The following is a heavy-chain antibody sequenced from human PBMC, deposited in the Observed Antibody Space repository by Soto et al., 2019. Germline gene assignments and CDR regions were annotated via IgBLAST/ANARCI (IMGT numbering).Heavy chain of an antibody. CDR3: SRLTATGLDY. CDR2: IYRDDDK. Sequence: QITLKESGPTLVKPTQTLTLTCTFSGFSLSTSGVGVGWIRQPPGKALEWLALIYRDDDKRYSPYLKSRLTITKDTSKDQVVLTMTNMDPVDTATYYCSRLTATGLDYWGQGALVTVSS. V-gene: IGHV2-5*02. J-gene: IGHJ4*02. D-gene: IGHD6-13*01. CDR1: GFSLSTSGVG.